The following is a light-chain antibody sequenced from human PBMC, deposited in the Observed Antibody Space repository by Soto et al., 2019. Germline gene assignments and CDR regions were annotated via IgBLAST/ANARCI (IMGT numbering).Light chain of an antibody. CDR1: SCDVGGYNY. V-gene: IGLV2-8*01. Sequence: QSALTQPPSASGSPGQSVTISCTGTSCDVGGYNYVSWYQQHPGKAPKLMIYEVSKRPSGVPDRFSGSKSGNTASLTVSGLQPEDEADYYCRSYAGSNKSVFGAGTKLTVL. J-gene: IGLJ1*01. CDR3: RSYAGSNKSV. CDR2: EVS.